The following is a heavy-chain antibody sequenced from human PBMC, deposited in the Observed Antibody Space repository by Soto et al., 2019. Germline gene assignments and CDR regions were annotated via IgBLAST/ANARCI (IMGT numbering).Heavy chain of an antibody. V-gene: IGHV2-5*02. Sequence: QITLKEAGPTLVKPTQTLTLTCTLSGFSRSTSGLGVGWLRQPPGTLLEWLALLYCDEDKGYSPSLKSRLTITKDNSKNQVVLTMTNMDPVDTDTYYCAHRLIGYYYDSSGSNWFDPWGQANLVTVSS. CDR1: GFSRSTSGLG. CDR2: LYCDEDK. D-gene: IGHD3-22*01. J-gene: IGHJ5*02. CDR3: AHRLIGYYYDSSGSNWFDP.